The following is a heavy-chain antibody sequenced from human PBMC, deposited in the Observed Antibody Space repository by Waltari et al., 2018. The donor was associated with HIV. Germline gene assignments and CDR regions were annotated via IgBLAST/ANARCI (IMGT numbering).Heavy chain of an antibody. J-gene: IGHJ4*02. CDR2: ISAYNGNT. V-gene: IGHV1-18*01. Sequence: QVQLVQSGAEVKKPGASVKVSCKASGYTFTSYGISWVRQAPGQGLEWMGWISAYNGNTNYAQKLQGRVTMTTDTSTSTAYMELRSLRSDDTAVYYCARDWAGWYYDSSGYYFDYWGQGTLVTVSS. CDR3: ARDWAGWYYDSSGYYFDY. CDR1: GYTFTSYG. D-gene: IGHD3-22*01.